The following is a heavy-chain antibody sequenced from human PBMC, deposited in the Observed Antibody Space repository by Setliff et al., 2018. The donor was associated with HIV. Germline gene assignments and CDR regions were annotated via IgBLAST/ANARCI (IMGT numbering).Heavy chain of an antibody. CDR1: GVSISNYY. J-gene: IGHJ3*02. CDR3: ARDKGRPHHFDNNGYYRSDTFDI. D-gene: IGHD3-22*01. Sequence: SETLSLTCTVSGVSISNYYWSWIRQSPEKGLEWIGYTFHTGYTYYNPSLKSRIIISVDLSKNQLSLELTSVTAADTAIYYCARDKGRPHHFDNNGYYRSDTFDIWGHGTMVTVSS. CDR2: TFHTGYT. V-gene: IGHV4-30-4*08.